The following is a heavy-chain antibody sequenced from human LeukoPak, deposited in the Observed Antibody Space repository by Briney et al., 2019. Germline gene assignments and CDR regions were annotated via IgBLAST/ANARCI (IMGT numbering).Heavy chain of an antibody. V-gene: IGHV4-30-2*01. J-gene: IGHJ4*02. CDR3: ARVYSSSLNYFDY. CDR1: GGSISSGGYY. Sequence: PSETLSLTCTVSGGSISSGGYYWSWIRQPPGKGLEWIGYIYHSGSTYYNPSLKSRVTISVDRSKNQFSLKLSSVTAADTAVYYCARVYSSSLNYFDYWGQGTLVTVSS. CDR2: IYHSGST. D-gene: IGHD6-6*01.